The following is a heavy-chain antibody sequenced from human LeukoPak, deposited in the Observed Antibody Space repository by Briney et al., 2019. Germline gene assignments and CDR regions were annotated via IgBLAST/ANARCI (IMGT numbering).Heavy chain of an antibody. V-gene: IGHV3-30*18. D-gene: IGHD3-16*01. J-gene: IGHJ6*02. CDR2: ISYDGGYQ. CDR3: AKDRRMMSPHYGMDV. CDR1: GFTFTSYG. Sequence: PGGSLRLSCAASGFTFTSYGKHWVRQAPGKGLEWVTYISYDGGYQYYADSVKGRFTISRDNSKNTVYPQLNSLTPEDTAVYYCAKDRRMMSPHYGMDVWGQGTTVTVSS.